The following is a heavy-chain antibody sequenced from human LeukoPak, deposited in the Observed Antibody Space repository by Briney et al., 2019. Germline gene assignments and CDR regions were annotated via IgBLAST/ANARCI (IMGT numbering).Heavy chain of an antibody. J-gene: IGHJ4*02. D-gene: IGHD1-26*01. CDR2: FDPEDGET. V-gene: IGHV1-24*01. CDR1: GYTLTELS. Sequence: ASVKVSCKVSGYTLTELSMHWVRQAPGKGLEWMGGFDPEDGETIYAQKFQGRVTMTEDTSTDTAYMELSSLRSEDTAVYYCATRASYSGSYYAVYLDYWGQGTLVTVSS. CDR3: ATRASYSGSYYAVYLDY.